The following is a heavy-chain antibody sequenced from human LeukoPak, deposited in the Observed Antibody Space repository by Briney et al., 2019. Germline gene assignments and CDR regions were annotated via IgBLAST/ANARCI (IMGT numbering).Heavy chain of an antibody. Sequence: GESLRLSCSASGFTFSRSAMHWVRQAPGEGLEYVSAISSNGDSTYYADSVKGRFTISRDNSKNTLYLQMSSLRAEDTAVYYCARANSSGGYYFDSWGRGTLVTVSS. J-gene: IGHJ4*02. CDR2: ISSNGDST. V-gene: IGHV3-64D*09. CDR3: ARANSSGGYYFDS. CDR1: GFTFSRSA. D-gene: IGHD1-26*01.